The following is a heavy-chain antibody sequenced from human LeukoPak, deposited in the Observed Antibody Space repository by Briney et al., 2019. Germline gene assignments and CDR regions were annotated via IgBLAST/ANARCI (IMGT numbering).Heavy chain of an antibody. D-gene: IGHD2-15*01. Sequence: GGSLRLSCAASGFTFSSNAMSWVRQVPGKGLEWVSSICANDGRTFYADSVKGRFTISRDVSNNTLYLQMNGLRAEDTATYSCAKGLSATFYSPCDYWGQGTLDTVSS. CDR3: AKGLSATFYSPCDY. J-gene: IGHJ4*02. CDR1: GFTFSSNA. CDR2: ICANDGRT. V-gene: IGHV3-23*01.